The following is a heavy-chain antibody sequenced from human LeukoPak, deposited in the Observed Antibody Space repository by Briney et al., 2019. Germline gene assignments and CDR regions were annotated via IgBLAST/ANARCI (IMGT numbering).Heavy chain of an antibody. CDR2: ISGSGGST. Sequence: GGSLRLSCAASGFTFSSYSMNWVRQAPGKGLEWVSAISGSGGSTYYADSVKGRFTISRDNSKNTLYLQMNSLRAEDTAVYYCAKDRDIVGASYFDYWGQGTLVTVSS. CDR3: AKDRDIVGASYFDY. J-gene: IGHJ4*02. V-gene: IGHV3-23*01. D-gene: IGHD1-26*01. CDR1: GFTFSSYS.